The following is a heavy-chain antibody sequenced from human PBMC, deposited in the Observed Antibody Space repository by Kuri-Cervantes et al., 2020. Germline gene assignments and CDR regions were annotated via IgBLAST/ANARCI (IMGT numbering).Heavy chain of an antibody. CDR3: ARYSSSWYLDY. J-gene: IGHJ4*02. Sequence: SETLSLTCTVSGGSISSGGYYWSWIRQHPGRGLEWIGYIYYSGSTYYNPSLKSRVTISVDTSKNQFSLKLSSVTAADTAVYYCARYSSSWYLDYWGQGTLVTVSS. CDR1: GGSISSGGYY. D-gene: IGHD6-13*01. V-gene: IGHV4-31*03. CDR2: IYYSGST.